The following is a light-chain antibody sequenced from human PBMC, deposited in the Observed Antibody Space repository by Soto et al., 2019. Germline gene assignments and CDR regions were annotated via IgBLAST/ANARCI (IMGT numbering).Light chain of an antibody. CDR1: QGINNW. CDR3: QQAHTFQYT. Sequence: DIQMTQSPSSVSASVGDRVTITCRASQGINNWLAWYQQKPGKAPELLIYAASSLQTGVPSRFSGSGSGPDFTLTISSLQPEDFATYYCQQAHTFQYTFGQGTKVDIK. CDR2: AAS. V-gene: IGKV1-12*01. J-gene: IGKJ2*01.